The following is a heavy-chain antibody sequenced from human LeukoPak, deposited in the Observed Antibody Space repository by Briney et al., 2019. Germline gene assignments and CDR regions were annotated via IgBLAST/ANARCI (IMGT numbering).Heavy chain of an antibody. CDR1: GFTFSSYG. CDR2: IRSKADSYAT. J-gene: IGHJ4*02. CDR3: TIYGYSYGYGY. Sequence: GSLRLSCAASGFTFSSYGMHWVRQAPGKGLEWVGRIRSKADSYATAYAASVKGRFTISRDDSKNTAYLQMNSLKTEDTAVYYCTIYGYSYGYGYWGQGTLVTVSS. D-gene: IGHD5-18*01. V-gene: IGHV3-73*01.